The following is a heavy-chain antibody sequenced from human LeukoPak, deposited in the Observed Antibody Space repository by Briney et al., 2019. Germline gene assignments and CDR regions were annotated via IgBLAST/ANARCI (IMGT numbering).Heavy chain of an antibody. CDR1: GGTFSSYA. V-gene: IGHV1-46*01. J-gene: IGHJ4*02. Sequence: GSSVKVSCKASGGTFSSYAISWVRQAPGQGLEWMGIINPSGGSTSYAQKFQGRVTMTRDTSTSTVYMELSSLRSEDTAVYYCARGPSGTGVFGDYWGQGTLVTVSS. D-gene: IGHD5-12*01. CDR2: INPSGGST. CDR3: ARGPSGTGVFGDY.